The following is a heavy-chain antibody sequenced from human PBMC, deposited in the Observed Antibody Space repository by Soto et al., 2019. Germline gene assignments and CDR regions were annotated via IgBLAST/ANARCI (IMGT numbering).Heavy chain of an antibody. J-gene: IGHJ4*02. D-gene: IGHD3-10*01. V-gene: IGHV1-3*04. Sequence: ASVKVSCKASGHAFTSHGVHWVRQAPGQGIEWMGWINTANGETKYSKKFQDRVVITRDTSANTAYLELGSLTSEDTAVFYCARDRSMWSGGGEYWGQGTLVTVSS. CDR2: INTANGET. CDR1: GHAFTSHG. CDR3: ARDRSMWSGGGEY.